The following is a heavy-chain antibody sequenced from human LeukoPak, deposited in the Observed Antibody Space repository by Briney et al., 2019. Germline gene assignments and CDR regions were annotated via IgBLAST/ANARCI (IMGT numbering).Heavy chain of an antibody. J-gene: IGHJ6*03. CDR3: TAGRANYYYYMDV. CDR1: GFTFSDYY. V-gene: IGHV3-73*01. Sequence: GGSLRLSCAASGFTFSDYYMSWIRQAPGKGLEWVGRIRSKANSYATAYAASVKGRFTISRDDSKNTAYLKMNSLKTEDTAVYYCTAGRANYYYYMDVWGKGTTVTVSS. CDR2: IRSKANSYAT.